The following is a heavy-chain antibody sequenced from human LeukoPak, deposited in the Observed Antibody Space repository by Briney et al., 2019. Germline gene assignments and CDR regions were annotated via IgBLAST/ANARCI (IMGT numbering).Heavy chain of an antibody. CDR2: IYHSGST. D-gene: IGHD2-2*01. CDR3: AREGYCSSTSCYDY. V-gene: IGHV4-30-2*01. J-gene: IGHJ4*02. Sequence: SETLSLTCAVSGGSISSGGYSWSWIRQPPGKGLEWIGYIYHSGSTYYNPSLKSRVTISVDRSKNQFSLKLSSVTAADTAVYYCAREGYCSSTSCYDYWGQGTLVTVSS. CDR1: GGSISSGGYS.